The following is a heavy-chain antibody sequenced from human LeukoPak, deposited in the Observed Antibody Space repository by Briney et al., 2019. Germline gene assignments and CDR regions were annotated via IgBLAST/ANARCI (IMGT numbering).Heavy chain of an antibody. CDR2: IHYSGGT. J-gene: IGHJ4*02. D-gene: IGHD3-22*01. V-gene: IGHV4-59*01. CDR1: GGSLTNFY. Sequence: SETLSLTCTVSGGSLTNFYWSWIRQPPGRGLELLGYIHYSGGTYYNPSLQSRVTISVDMSMNHFSLKLTSVTAADTAVYYCASGTRQYYYDRSGYYYGYWGQGTLVTVSS. CDR3: ASGTRQYYYDRSGYYYGY.